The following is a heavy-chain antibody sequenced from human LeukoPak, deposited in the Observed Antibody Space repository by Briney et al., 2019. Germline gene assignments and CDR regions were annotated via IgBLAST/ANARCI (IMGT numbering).Heavy chain of an antibody. Sequence: GGSLRLSCAASGFTFSSYAMSWVRQAPGKGLEWVSSISSSSSYIYYADSVKGRFTISRDNAKNSLYLQMNSLRAEDTAVYYCARGDTGYSSSWYFLGSFDIWGQGTMVTVSS. CDR1: GFTFSSYA. CDR2: ISSSSSYI. V-gene: IGHV3-21*01. CDR3: ARGDTGYSSSWYFLGSFDI. D-gene: IGHD6-13*01. J-gene: IGHJ3*02.